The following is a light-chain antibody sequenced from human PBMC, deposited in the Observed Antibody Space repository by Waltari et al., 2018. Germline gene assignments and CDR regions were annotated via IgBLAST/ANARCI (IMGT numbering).Light chain of an antibody. J-gene: IGKJ4*01. Sequence: EIVMTQSPATRSVSPGQRATLSCRASQSISSNLAWYQQKPGQAPRLLIYAASTRATGIPARFSGSGSGTEFTLTISSLQSEDFVLYYCQQYNSWVTFGGGTKVEIK. CDR3: QQYNSWVT. CDR1: QSISSN. V-gene: IGKV3-15*01. CDR2: AAS.